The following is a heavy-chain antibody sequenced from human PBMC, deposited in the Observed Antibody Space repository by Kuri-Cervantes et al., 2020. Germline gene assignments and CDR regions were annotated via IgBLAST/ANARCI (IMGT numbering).Heavy chain of an antibody. D-gene: IGHD5/OR15-5a*01. CDR1: GGSISSSSYY. J-gene: IGHJ4*02. CDR3: ARSGKSTIHLFDY. Sequence: SETLSLTCSVSGGSISSSSYYWGWIRQPPGKGLEWIGNIYYSGSTYYNPSLKSRVTISVDKSKNQFSLKLSSVTAADTAVYYCARSGKSTIHLFDYWGQGTLVTVSS. V-gene: IGHV4-39*07. CDR2: IYYSGST.